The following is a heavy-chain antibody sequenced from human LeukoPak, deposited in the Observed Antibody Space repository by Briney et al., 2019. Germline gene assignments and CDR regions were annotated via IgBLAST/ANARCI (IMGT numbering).Heavy chain of an antibody. CDR3: ARTMYYYDQRAGFDY. CDR2: IIPIFGTA. J-gene: IGHJ4*02. CDR1: GGTFSSYA. Sequence: ASVKVSCKASGGTFSSYAISWVRQAPGQGLEWMGGIIPIFGTANYAQKFQGRVTITADESTSTAYMELSSLRSEDTAVYYCARTMYYYDQRAGFDYWGQGTLVTVSS. D-gene: IGHD3-22*01. V-gene: IGHV1-69*13.